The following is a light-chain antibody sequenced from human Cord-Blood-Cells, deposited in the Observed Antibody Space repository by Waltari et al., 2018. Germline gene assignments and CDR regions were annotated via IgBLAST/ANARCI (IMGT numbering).Light chain of an antibody. CDR1: QSLVHSDGNTY. CDR3: MQGTHWLT. V-gene: IGKV2-30*02. Sequence: DVVMTQSPLSLPVTLGQPASISCRSSQSLVHSDGNTYLNWFQQRPGQSPRRLIYKVSNRDSGVPDRFSGSGSGTDCTLKISRVEAEDVGVYYCMQGTHWLTFGPGTKVDIK. CDR2: KVS. J-gene: IGKJ3*01.